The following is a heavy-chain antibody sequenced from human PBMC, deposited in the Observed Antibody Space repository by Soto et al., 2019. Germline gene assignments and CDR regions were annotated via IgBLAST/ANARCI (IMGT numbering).Heavy chain of an antibody. V-gene: IGHV1-18*01. D-gene: IGHD3-3*01. CDR2: ISAYSGDT. CDR3: ARDGRAFSIFGETMDV. Sequence: VQLLQSGGEVRKPGASVKVSCKTSGYTFTNYAINWVRQAPGQGLQWMGWISAYSGDTKYAQRFQDRLTVTTDPSTTTGSMELRSLRSDDAAGYYCARDGRAFSIFGETMDVWGQGTTVTVSS. CDR1: GYTFTNYA. J-gene: IGHJ6*02.